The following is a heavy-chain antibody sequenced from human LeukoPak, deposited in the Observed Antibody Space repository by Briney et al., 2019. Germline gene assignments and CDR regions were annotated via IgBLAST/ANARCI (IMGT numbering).Heavy chain of an antibody. CDR1: VGSISSSSYY. CDR2: IYYSGSP. Sequence: SETLSLTCAVSVGSISSSSYYWGSLRQPPGKGLEWIGTIYYSGSPYYNPSLKSRVTISVDISTNQFFLKLTSVTATDTSVSYCAREGSGYFDACDIWGQETVVTLSS. D-gene: IGHD3-22*01. J-gene: IGHJ3*02. CDR3: AREGSGYFDACDI. V-gene: IGHV4-39*01.